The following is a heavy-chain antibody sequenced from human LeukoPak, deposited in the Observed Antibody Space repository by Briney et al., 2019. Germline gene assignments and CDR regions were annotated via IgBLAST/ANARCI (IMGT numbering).Heavy chain of an antibody. CDR2: INPNRGGT. Sequence: ASVKVSCKASGYTFTGYYMHWVRQAPGQGLEWMGRINPNRGGTNYAQKFQGRVTMTRDTSISTAYMELSRLRSDDTAVYYCARLAAADNNWFDPWGQGTLVTVSS. J-gene: IGHJ5*02. CDR3: ARLAAADNNWFDP. D-gene: IGHD6-13*01. CDR1: GYTFTGYY. V-gene: IGHV1-2*06.